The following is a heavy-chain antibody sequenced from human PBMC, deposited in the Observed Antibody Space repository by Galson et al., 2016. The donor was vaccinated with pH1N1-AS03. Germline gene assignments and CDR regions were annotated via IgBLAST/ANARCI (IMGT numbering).Heavy chain of an antibody. CDR3: AKTTFGGVIVSGKMSLDY. D-gene: IGHD3-16*02. CDR2: ISNSGNDK. CDR1: GFTFSNFG. V-gene: IGHV3-30*18. J-gene: IGHJ4*02. Sequence: SLRLSCAASGFTFSNFGMHWVRQPPGKGLEWVAVISNSGNDKYYADSGKGRFTISRDNSKSTVYLQLNSLRAEDTAVYYCAKTTFGGVIVSGKMSLDYWGQGTLVTVSS.